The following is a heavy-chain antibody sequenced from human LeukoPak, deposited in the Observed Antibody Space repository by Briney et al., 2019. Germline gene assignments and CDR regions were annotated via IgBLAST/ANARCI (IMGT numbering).Heavy chain of an antibody. V-gene: IGHV3-20*04. J-gene: IGHJ5*02. CDR2: INWSGGST. Sequence: GGSLRLSCAASGFTFDHYGMSWVRHAPGKGLEWVSGINWSGGSTGYADSVKGRFNISRDNAKSFLYLQMNSLRVEDTALYYCARGAPRGSQGWFDPWGQGTLVTVSS. CDR1: GFTFDHYG. D-gene: IGHD1-26*01. CDR3: ARGAPRGSQGWFDP.